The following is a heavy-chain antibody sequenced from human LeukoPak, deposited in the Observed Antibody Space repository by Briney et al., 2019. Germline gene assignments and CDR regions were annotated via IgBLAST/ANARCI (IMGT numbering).Heavy chain of an antibody. CDR3: ARADCSSTSCYELDY. J-gene: IGHJ4*02. V-gene: IGHV3-11*04. D-gene: IGHD2-2*01. CDR2: ISSSDTTI. CDR1: GYTFTGYY. Sequence: SCEASGYTFTGYYMHWVRQAPGKGLEWVSYISSSDTTIYYADSVKGRFTISRDNAQNSLYLQMNTLRADDTAVYYCARADCSSTSCYELDYWGQGTLVTVSS.